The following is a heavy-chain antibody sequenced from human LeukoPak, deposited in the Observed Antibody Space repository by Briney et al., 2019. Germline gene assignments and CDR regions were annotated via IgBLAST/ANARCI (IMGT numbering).Heavy chain of an antibody. CDR3: AREEDVVVVADTGAFDI. CDR2: IIPILGIA. V-gene: IGHV1-69*04. J-gene: IGHJ3*02. D-gene: IGHD2-15*01. CDR1: GGTFSRYA. Sequence: SVKVSCKASGGTFSRYAISGVRQAPGQGLEWMGRIIPILGIANYAQKFQGRVTITADKSTSTAYMELSSLRSEDTAVYYCAREEDVVVVADTGAFDIWGQGTMVTVSS.